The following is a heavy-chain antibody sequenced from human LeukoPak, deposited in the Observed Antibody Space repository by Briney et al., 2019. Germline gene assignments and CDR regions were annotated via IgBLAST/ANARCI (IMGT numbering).Heavy chain of an antibody. CDR3: ARGGDNLMRYYFDY. Sequence: SVKVSCKASGGTFSSYAISWVRQAPGQGLEWMGGIIPIFGTANYAQKFQGRVTITADKSTSTAYMELSSLRSEDTAVYCCARGGDNLMRYYFDYWGQGTLVTVSS. J-gene: IGHJ4*02. CDR1: GGTFSSYA. D-gene: IGHD1-14*01. V-gene: IGHV1-69*06. CDR2: IIPIFGTA.